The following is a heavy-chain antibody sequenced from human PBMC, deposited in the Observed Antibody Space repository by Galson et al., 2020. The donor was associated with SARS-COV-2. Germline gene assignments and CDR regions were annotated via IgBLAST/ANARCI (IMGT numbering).Heavy chain of an antibody. Sequence: GGSLRISCAVSGFTFSSYSMNWVRQAPGKGLEWVSSISSSSDYIYYADSLKGRFTISRDNAKNSLSLQMNSLRAEDTAVYYCARDASWAMFGMDVWGLGTTVTVSS. J-gene: IGHJ6*02. CDR2: ISSSSDYI. CDR1: GFTFSSYS. CDR3: ARDASWAMFGMDV. D-gene: IGHD1-26*01. V-gene: IGHV3-21*01.